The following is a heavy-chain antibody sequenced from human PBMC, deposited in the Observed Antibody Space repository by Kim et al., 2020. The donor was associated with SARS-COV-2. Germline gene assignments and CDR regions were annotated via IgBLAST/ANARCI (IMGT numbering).Heavy chain of an antibody. CDR2: IYYSGST. Sequence: SETLSLTCTVSGGSISSGGYYWSWIRQHPGKGLEWIGYIYYSGSTYYNPSLKSRVTISVDTSKNQFSLKLSSVTAADTAVYYCARAPLLRYFDWLLEGGNYFDYWGQGTLVTVSS. CDR1: GGSISSGGYY. CDR3: ARAPLLRYFDWLLEGGNYFDY. J-gene: IGHJ4*02. V-gene: IGHV4-31*03. D-gene: IGHD3-9*01.